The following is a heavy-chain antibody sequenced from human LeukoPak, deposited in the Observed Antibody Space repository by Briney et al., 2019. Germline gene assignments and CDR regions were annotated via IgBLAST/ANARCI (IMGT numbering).Heavy chain of an antibody. Sequence: PSETLSLTCAVYGGSFSGYYWSWIRQPPGKGLEWIGEINHSGSTNYNPSLKSRVTISVDTSKNQFSLKLSSVTAADTAVYYCARLPFYGGYDMRDYWGQGTLVSVSS. CDR3: ARLPFYGGYDMRDY. CDR2: INHSGST. D-gene: IGHD4-23*01. CDR1: GGSFSGYY. V-gene: IGHV4-34*01. J-gene: IGHJ4*02.